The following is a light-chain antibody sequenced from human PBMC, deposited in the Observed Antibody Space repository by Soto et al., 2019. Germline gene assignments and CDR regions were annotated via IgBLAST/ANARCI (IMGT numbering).Light chain of an antibody. J-gene: IGKJ1*01. CDR2: AAS. CDR3: QQLNGQRT. CDR1: QGISSY. Sequence: ILLTNSPASLSSYVGDKVTITFRASQGISSYLAWYQQQPGKARKLLIYAASTLQSGVPSRFSGRGSGKDFTLTISILPAEDLATYCWQQLNGQRTFGQGTRLDIK. V-gene: IGKV1-9*01.